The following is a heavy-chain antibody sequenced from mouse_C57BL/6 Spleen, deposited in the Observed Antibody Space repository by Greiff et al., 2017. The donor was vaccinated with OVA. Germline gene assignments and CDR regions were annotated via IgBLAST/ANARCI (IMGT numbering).Heavy chain of an antibody. CDR3: AREGYGSRFAY. CDR2: IDPNSGGT. D-gene: IGHD1-1*01. J-gene: IGHJ3*01. Sequence: QVHVKQPGAELVKPGASVKLSCKASGYTFTSYWMHWVKQRPGRGLEWIGRIDPNSGGTKYNEKFKSKATLTVDKPSSTAYMQLSSLTSEDSAVYYCAREGYGSRFAYWGQGTLVTVSA. CDR1: GYTFTSYW. V-gene: IGHV1-72*01.